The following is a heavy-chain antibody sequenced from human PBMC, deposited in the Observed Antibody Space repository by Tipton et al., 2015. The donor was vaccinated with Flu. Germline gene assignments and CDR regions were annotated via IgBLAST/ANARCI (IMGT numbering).Heavy chain of an antibody. D-gene: IGHD3-16*02. Sequence: TLSLTCAVYGGSFSGYYWSWIRQPPGKGLEWIGEINHSGSTNHNPSLKSRVTISVDTSKNQISLKLSSVTAADTAVYYCARGPLRGYVWGSYRSNWFAPWGQGTLVSVSS. V-gene: IGHV4-34*01. CDR3: ARGPLRGYVWGSYRSNWFAP. CDR1: GGSFSGYY. CDR2: INHSGST. J-gene: IGHJ5*02.